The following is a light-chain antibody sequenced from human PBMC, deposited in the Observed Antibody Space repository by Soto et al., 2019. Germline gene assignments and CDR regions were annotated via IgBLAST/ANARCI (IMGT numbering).Light chain of an antibody. Sequence: EIVLTQSPATLSLSPGERATLSCRASQSVSSYLAWYQQKPGQAPRLLIYDASNRATGIPARFSGSGSGTDFTLTITSIEPEDFAVYYCQQRSNWPPGLTFGGGTKVDIK. CDR1: QSVSSY. CDR2: DAS. J-gene: IGKJ4*01. V-gene: IGKV3-11*01. CDR3: QQRSNWPPGLT.